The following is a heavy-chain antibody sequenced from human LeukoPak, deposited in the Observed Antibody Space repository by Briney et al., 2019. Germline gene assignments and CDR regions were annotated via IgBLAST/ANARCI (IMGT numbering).Heavy chain of an antibody. J-gene: IGHJ3*02. CDR1: GFTVSSNY. D-gene: IGHD3-22*01. CDR2: IYSGGST. CDR3: AKQRTYYYDSSGYYYDAFDI. V-gene: IGHV3-53*01. Sequence: PGGSLRLSCAASGFTVSSNYMSWVRQAPGKGLEWVSVIYSGGSTYYADSVKGRFTISRDNSKNTLYLQMNSLRAEDTAVYYCAKQRTYYYDSSGYYYDAFDIWGQGTMVTVSS.